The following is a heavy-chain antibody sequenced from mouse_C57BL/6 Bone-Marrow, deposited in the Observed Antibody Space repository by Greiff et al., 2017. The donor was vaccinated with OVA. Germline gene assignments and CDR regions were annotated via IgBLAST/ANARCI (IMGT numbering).Heavy chain of an antibody. V-gene: IGHV5-9-1*02. CDR1: GFTFSSYA. Sequence: EVQRVESGEGLVKPGGSLKLSCAASGFTFSSYAMSWVRQTPEKRLEWVAYISSGGDYIYYADTVKGRFTISRDNARNTLYLQMSSLKSEDTAMYYCTRELRLPSYYAMDYWGQGTSVTVSS. J-gene: IGHJ4*01. D-gene: IGHD3-2*02. CDR3: TRELRLPSYYAMDY. CDR2: ISSGGDYI.